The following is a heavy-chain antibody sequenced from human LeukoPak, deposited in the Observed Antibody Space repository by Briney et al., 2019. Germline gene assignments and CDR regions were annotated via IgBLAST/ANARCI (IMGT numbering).Heavy chain of an antibody. Sequence: SETLSLTRTVSGGSINIYYWSWIRQPAGNGPEWIGRIYTSGSTNYNPSLKSRVTMAVDTSKNQCSRKLRSVTAADTAVYYCASSGIVGISRWFGPWGQGTLVTVSS. V-gene: IGHV4-4*07. D-gene: IGHD1-26*01. CDR1: GGSINIYY. CDR2: IYTSGST. J-gene: IGHJ5*02. CDR3: ASSGIVGISRWFGP.